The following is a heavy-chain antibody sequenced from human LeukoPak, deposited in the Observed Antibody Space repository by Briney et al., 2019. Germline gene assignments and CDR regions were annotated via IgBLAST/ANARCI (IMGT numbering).Heavy chain of an antibody. CDR1: GFTVSSNY. CDR3: ARAGAGIAAAGSCDY. CDR2: IYHSGST. Sequence: PGGSLRLSCAASGFTVSSNYMSWVRQPPWKGLEWIGEIYHSGSTNYNPSLKSRVTISVDKSKNQFSLKLSSVTAADTAVYYCARAGAGIAAAGSCDYWGQGTLVTVSS. V-gene: IGHV4-4*02. D-gene: IGHD6-13*01. J-gene: IGHJ4*02.